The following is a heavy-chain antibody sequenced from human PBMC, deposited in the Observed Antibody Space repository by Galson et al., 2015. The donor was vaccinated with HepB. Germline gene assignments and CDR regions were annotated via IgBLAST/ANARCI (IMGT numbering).Heavy chain of an antibody. J-gene: IGHJ4*02. D-gene: IGHD3-3*01. V-gene: IGHV1-46*01. CDR1: GHTFTTYN. CDR2: ISPSDGAV. CDR3: AREKFFTYYFDY. Sequence: SVKVSCKATGHTFTTYNIQWVRQAPGQGLEWMGRISPSDGAVHYAQEFQGRVTMTRDTSTSTVYMDLSSLASEDTAVYSCAREKFFTYYFDYWGQGTLVTVSS.